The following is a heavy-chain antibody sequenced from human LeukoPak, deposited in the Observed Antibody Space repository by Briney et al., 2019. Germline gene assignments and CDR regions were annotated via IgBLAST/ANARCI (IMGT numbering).Heavy chain of an antibody. V-gene: IGHV4-4*07. CDR1: GGFISSYY. CDR2: IYTRGST. CDR3: ARDPGSSSYYDSSGYLGGDY. Sequence: SYTLSLTCTVSGGFISSYYWSWIRQPAGTGLEWIGRIYTRGSTNYNPSLKSRVTMSVDTSKNQFSLKLSSVTAADTAVYYCARDPGSSSYYDSSGYLGGDYWGQGTLVTVSS. D-gene: IGHD3-22*01. J-gene: IGHJ4*02.